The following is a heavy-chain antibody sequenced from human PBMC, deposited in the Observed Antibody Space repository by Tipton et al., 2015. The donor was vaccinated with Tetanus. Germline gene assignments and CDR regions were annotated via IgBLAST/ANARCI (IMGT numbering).Heavy chain of an antibody. CDR2: ISGSGTT. CDR1: GASLRGGDYH. D-gene: IGHD3-3*01. J-gene: IGHJ4*02. Sequence: GLVKPSETLSLTCTVSGASLRGGDYHWSWIRQPPGKGLEWPAYISGSGTTNSNYSLKSRITMTQDTSRNQFSLKLTSATAADTAVYYCARAIYDFSKKGPFDSWGQGSLVIVSS. CDR3: ARAIYDFSKKGPFDS. V-gene: IGHV4-61*08.